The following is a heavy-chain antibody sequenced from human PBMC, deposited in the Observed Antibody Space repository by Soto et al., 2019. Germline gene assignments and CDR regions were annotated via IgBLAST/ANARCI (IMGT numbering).Heavy chain of an antibody. J-gene: IGHJ3*02. Sequence: SVKVSCKASGGTFSGDTIGWVRQAPGQGLEWMGRIIPILGIANYAQKFQGRVTMTRNTSISTAYMELSSLRSEDTAVYYCARSANWNDVDAFDIWGQGTMVTVSS. D-gene: IGHD1-20*01. CDR3: ARSANWNDVDAFDI. CDR1: GGTFSGDT. CDR2: IIPILGIA. V-gene: IGHV1-69*02.